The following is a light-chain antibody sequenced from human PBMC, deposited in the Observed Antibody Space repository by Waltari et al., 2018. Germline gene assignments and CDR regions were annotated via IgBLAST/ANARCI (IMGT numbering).Light chain of an antibody. J-gene: IGKJ2*01. CDR1: QTISTN. V-gene: IGKV3-15*01. CDR2: GAS. CDR3: QQYNNWPPGDT. Sequence: ETVMTQSPASLSVSPGERATLSCRASQTISTNLAWYQHKPGQAPRLLIHGASTRAPGIPARFSGSGSGTEFTLTISSLQSEDSAVYYCQQYNNWPPGDTFGQGTRLEVK.